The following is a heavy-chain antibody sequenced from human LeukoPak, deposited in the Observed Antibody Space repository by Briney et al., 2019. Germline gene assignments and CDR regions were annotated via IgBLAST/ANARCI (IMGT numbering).Heavy chain of an antibody. CDR2: INPNSGGT. J-gene: IGHJ3*02. Sequence: ASVKVSCKASGYTFTGYYMHWVRQAPGQGLEWMGWINPNSGGTNYAQKFQGRVTMTRDTSISTAYMELSRLRSDDTAMYYCARRGYDSSGYRDAFDIWGQGTMVTVSS. CDR3: ARRGYDSSGYRDAFDI. CDR1: GYTFTGYY. D-gene: IGHD3-22*01. V-gene: IGHV1-2*02.